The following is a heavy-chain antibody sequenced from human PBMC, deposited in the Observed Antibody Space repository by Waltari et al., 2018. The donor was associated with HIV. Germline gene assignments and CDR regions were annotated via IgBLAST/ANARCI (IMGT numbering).Heavy chain of an antibody. V-gene: IGHV4-39*01. Sequence: QLQLQESGPGLVKPSETLSLTCTVSGGSISSSSYYWGWIRQPPGKGLEWIGSIYYSGSTYYNPSLKRRVTISVDTSKNQFSLKLSSVTAADTAVYYCARAGVGGYYGSGSYYLGDAFDIWGQGTMVTVSS. J-gene: IGHJ3*02. CDR2: IYYSGST. D-gene: IGHD3-10*01. CDR1: GGSISSSSYY. CDR3: ARAGVGGYYGSGSYYLGDAFDI.